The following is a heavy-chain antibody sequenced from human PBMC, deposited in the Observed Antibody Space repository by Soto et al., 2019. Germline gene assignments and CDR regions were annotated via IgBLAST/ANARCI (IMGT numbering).Heavy chain of an antibody. Sequence: QVQLVESGGGLVKPGGSLRLSCAASGFTFSNYCMSWIRQPPGKGLESLSYISGSSSDTNYADSVKGRFTISRDNAKNSVYLQMNNLRAEDTAVYYCSTGPRRLSDWGRGTLVIVSS. V-gene: IGHV3-11*05. D-gene: IGHD3-3*01. J-gene: IGHJ4*02. CDR3: STGPRRLSD. CDR2: ISGSSSDT. CDR1: GFTFSNYC.